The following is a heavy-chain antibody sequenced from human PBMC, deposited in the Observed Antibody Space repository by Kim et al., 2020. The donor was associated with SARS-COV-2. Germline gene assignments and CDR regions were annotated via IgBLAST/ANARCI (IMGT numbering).Heavy chain of an antibody. V-gene: IGHV4-4*07. Sequence: SETLSLTCTVSGGPISSYNCCWIWQRAGQGLELIGRVFICGSTDSNPSLTSRVTVSVDASKTQLSLKLRSVTAADTVIYYCARVVVPAVSGAFDICGQGTMVTVAS. CDR1: GGPISSYN. J-gene: IGHJ3*02. D-gene: IGHD2-2*01. CDR2: VFICGST. CDR3: ARVVVPAVSGAFDI.